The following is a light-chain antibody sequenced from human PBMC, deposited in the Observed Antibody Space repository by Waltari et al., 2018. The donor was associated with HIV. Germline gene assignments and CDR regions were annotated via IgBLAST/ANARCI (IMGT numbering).Light chain of an antibody. J-gene: IGKJ4*01. V-gene: IGKV1-5*03. CDR1: QSITTW. CDR2: SAS. Sequence: DIQMTQSPSTLSAYVGATVTITCRASQSITTWLAWCQQSPGRAPKFLIYSASTLESGVPPRFTGSGSGTEFTLTITSLQPDDVATYYCQQYNSYPLTFGGGTKVEI. CDR3: QQYNSYPLT.